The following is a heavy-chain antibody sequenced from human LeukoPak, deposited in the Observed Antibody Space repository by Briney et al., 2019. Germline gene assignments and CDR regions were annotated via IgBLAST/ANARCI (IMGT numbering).Heavy chain of an antibody. CDR2: INSSGGST. Sequence: GGSLRLSCVASGFTFRSYAMSWVRQAPGKGLEWVSTINSSGGSTYYADSLKGRFTISRDISKNTLYLQMNSLRAEDTAIYYCVLLMMYAIDFDYWGQGTLVTVSS. CDR3: VLLMMYAIDFDY. CDR1: GFTFRSYA. D-gene: IGHD2-8*01. V-gene: IGHV3-23*01. J-gene: IGHJ4*02.